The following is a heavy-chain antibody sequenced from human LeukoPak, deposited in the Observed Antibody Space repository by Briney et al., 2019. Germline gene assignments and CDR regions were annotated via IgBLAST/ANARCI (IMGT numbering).Heavy chain of an antibody. CDR2: TRQDAREI. CDR3: ARGGVVGRSTYWYFDF. V-gene: IGHV3-7*01. Sequence: GGSLRLSCAASGFTFSSYSVTWARQPPGKGLEWVASTRQDAREIYYVDSVKGRFTISRDNAKNSLSLQMNSLRVEDTATYYCARGGVVGRSTYWYFDFWGRGTLVSVSS. D-gene: IGHD1-26*01. J-gene: IGHJ2*01. CDR1: GFTFSSYS.